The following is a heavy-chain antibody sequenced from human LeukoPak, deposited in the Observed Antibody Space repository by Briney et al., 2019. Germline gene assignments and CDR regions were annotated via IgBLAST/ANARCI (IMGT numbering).Heavy chain of an antibody. CDR3: ASEYIVVVTANLYYYYGMDV. Sequence: SVKVSCKASGGTFSSYATSWVRQAPGQGLEWMGRIIPILGIANYAQKFQGRVTITADKSTSTAYMELSSLRSEDTAVYYCASEYIVVVTANLYYYYGMDVWGQGTTVTVSS. CDR1: GGTFSSYA. J-gene: IGHJ6*02. CDR2: IIPILGIA. D-gene: IGHD2-21*02. V-gene: IGHV1-69*04.